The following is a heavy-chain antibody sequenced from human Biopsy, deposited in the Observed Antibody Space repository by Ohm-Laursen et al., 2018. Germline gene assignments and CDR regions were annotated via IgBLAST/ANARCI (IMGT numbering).Heavy chain of an antibody. CDR3: ARGDYFDSNGYFWFDP. CDR1: GGSISSGGSY. CDR2: IFNSANT. Sequence: TLSLTCIVSGGSISSGGSYWSWIRQRPGKGLEWIGYIFNSANTYYNPSLKNLITISGDTSKNQFSLKLNSVTAADTAVYYCARGDYFDSNGYFWFDPWGRGTLVTVSS. J-gene: IGHJ5*02. V-gene: IGHV4-31*01. D-gene: IGHD3-22*01.